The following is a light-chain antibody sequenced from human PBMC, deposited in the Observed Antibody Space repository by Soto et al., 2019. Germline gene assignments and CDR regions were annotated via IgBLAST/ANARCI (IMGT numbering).Light chain of an antibody. Sequence: EIVMTQSRATLSVSPGERATLSCRASQSVSSNLAWYQQKPGQAPRLLIYGASTRATGIPARFSGSGSGTEFTLTISSLQSEDFAVYYCQQSTNRPRTFAQGTKV. CDR1: QSVSSN. V-gene: IGKV3-15*01. CDR2: GAS. CDR3: QQSTNRPRT. J-gene: IGKJ1*01.